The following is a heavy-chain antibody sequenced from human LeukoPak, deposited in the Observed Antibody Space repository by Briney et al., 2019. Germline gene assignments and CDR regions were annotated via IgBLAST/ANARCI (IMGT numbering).Heavy chain of an antibody. J-gene: IGHJ6*04. CDR2: ISDTGSTK. D-gene: IGHD3-10*02. V-gene: IGHV3-48*03. CDR1: GFTFSSYE. Sequence: GGSLRLSCAASGFTFSSYEMNWVRQAPGKGLEWVSYISDTGSTKSYADSVKGRFTISRDNAKNSLYLQMNSLRAEDTAVYHCAELGITMIGGVWGKGTTVTISS. CDR3: AELGITMIGGV.